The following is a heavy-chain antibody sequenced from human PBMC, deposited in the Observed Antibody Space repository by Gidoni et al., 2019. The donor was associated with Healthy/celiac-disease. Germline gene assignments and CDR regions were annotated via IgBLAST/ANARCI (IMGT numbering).Heavy chain of an antibody. CDR2: IVGSGGST. J-gene: IGHJ4*02. V-gene: IGHV3-23*01. CDR3: AKSGEAQRVDTAMIY. D-gene: IGHD5-18*01. CDR1: GFTFSSYA. Sequence: EVQLLESGGGLVQPGGSLRLPCAAAGFTFSSYAMSWVRQAPGKGLEWVSAIVGSGGSTYYADSVKGRFTISRDNSKNTLYLQMNSLRAEDTAVYYCAKSGEAQRVDTAMIYWGQGTLVTVSS.